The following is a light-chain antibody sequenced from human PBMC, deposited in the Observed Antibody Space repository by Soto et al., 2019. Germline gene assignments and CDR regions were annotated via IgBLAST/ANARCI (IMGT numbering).Light chain of an antibody. V-gene: IGKV2-30*01. CDR2: KVS. J-gene: IGKJ2*01. CDR3: MQGTHWPPYT. CDR1: QSLAYSDGNTY. Sequence: DVVMTQSPLSLPVTLGQPASISCRSSQSLAYSDGNTYLNWFQQRPGQSPRRLIYKVSNRDSGVPDRFSGSGSGTDFTLKIRVEAEDVGVYYCMQGTHWPPYTFGQGTKLEIK.